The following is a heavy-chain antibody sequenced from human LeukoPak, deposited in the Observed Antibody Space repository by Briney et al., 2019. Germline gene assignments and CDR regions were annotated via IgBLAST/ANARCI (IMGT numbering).Heavy chain of an antibody. CDR1: GFTFSSYV. V-gene: IGHV3-30*04. J-gene: IGHJ4*02. CDR2: LSEDGRNK. CDR3: AREGFFQKTLDF. Sequence: GGSLRLSCAVSGFTFSSYVMHWVRQTPGKGPEWVAVLSEDGRNKYYADSVKGRFTISRDSSKNTLSLQMNSLRGEDTALYYCAREGFFQKTLDFWGQGTLVIVSS.